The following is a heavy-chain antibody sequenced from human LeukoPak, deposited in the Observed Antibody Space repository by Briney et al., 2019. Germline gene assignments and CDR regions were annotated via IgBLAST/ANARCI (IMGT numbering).Heavy chain of an antibody. V-gene: IGHV3-21*04. CDR1: GFTFNYYS. J-gene: IGHJ4*02. CDR3: ASSYGTSAYYPFDY. D-gene: IGHD3-22*01. CDR2: ISTSSTYI. Sequence: GGSLRLSCAASGFTFNYYSMNWVRRAPGKGLEWVSSISTSSTYIFYIDSVKGRFTISRDNSKKTLYLQMTTLRAEDTAVYYCASSYGTSAYYPFDYWGQGTLVTVFS.